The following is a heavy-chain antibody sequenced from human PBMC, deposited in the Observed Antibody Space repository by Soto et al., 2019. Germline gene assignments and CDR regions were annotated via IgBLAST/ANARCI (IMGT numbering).Heavy chain of an antibody. Sequence: GGSLRLSCAASGFTFSTFEMNWVRQAPGKGLEWVSYISSSGTTIYYADSVKGRFTTSRDNAKNSLYLQMNSLRAEDTAVYYCARDTGYNYGYSWGQGTLVTVSS. CDR1: GFTFSTFE. D-gene: IGHD5-18*01. CDR3: ARDTGYNYGYS. J-gene: IGHJ4*02. CDR2: ISSSGTTI. V-gene: IGHV3-48*03.